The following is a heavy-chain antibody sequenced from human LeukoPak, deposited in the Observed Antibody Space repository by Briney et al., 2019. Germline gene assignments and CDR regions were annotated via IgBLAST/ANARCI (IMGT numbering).Heavy chain of an antibody. CDR1: GYTFTSYG. J-gene: IGHJ5*02. CDR2: ISAYNGNT. Sequence: GASVKVSCKASGYTFTSYGISWVRQAPGQGLEWMGWISAYNGNTNYAQKLQGRVTMTTDTSTSTAYMELRSLRSDDTAVYYCARDLYSSWSFGTQKEYNWFDPWGQGTLVTVSS. V-gene: IGHV1-18*01. CDR3: ARDLYSSWSFGTQKEYNWFDP. D-gene: IGHD6-6*01.